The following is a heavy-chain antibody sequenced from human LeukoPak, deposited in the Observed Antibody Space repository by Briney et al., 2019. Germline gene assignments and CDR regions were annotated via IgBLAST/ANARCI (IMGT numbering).Heavy chain of an antibody. CDR3: ARDRTSGWYHFDFDY. J-gene: IGHJ4*02. Sequence: SVKVSCKASGGTFSSYAISWVRQAPGQGLEWMGGIIPIFGTANYAQKFQGRVTITAGESTSTAYMELSSLRSEDTAVYYCARDRTSGWYHFDFDYWGQGTLVTVSS. V-gene: IGHV1-69*01. D-gene: IGHD6-19*01. CDR1: GGTFSSYA. CDR2: IIPIFGTA.